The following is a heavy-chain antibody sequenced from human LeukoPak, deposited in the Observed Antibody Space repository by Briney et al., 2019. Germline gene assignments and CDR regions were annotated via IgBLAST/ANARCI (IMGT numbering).Heavy chain of an antibody. J-gene: IGHJ4*02. D-gene: IGHD3-22*01. CDR3: ARGEYYYDSSGYYFDY. CDR2: IYSSGST. V-gene: IGHV4-4*07. CDR1: GGSISDYY. Sequence: PSETLSLTCTVSGGSISDYYWNWIRQPAGKGLEWIGRIYSSGSTNYNPSLKSRVTMSVDMSKNQFSLKLRYLTAADTAVYYCARGEYYYDSSGYYFDYWGQGTLVTVSS.